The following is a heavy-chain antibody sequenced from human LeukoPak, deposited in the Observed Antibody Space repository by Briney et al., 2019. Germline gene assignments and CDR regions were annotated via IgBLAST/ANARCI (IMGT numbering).Heavy chain of an antibody. D-gene: IGHD3-22*01. CDR2: IKSKTDGGTT. J-gene: IGHJ4*02. Sequence: PGGSLRLSCAASGFTFSNAWMSWVRQAPGKGLEWVGRIKSKTDGGTTDYAAPVKGRFTISRDESKNTLYLQMNRLKTEDTAVYYCTTDEYYDSSGYYYGLEFDYWGQGTLVTVSS. CDR3: TTDEYYDSSGYYYGLEFDY. CDR1: GFTFSNAW. V-gene: IGHV3-15*01.